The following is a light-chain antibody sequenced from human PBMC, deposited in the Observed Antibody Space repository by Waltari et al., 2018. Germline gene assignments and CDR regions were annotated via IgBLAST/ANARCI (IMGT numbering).Light chain of an antibody. CDR1: QSVGRT. CDR3: QHYVRLPVT. Sequence: EIVLTQSPGTLSLSPGERATLSSRTSQSVGRTLAWYQQKPGQAPRLLIYGASIRATGIPDRFSGSGSGTDFSLTISRLEPEDFAVYYCQHYVRLPVTFGQGTKVEIK. J-gene: IGKJ1*01. V-gene: IGKV3-20*01. CDR2: GAS.